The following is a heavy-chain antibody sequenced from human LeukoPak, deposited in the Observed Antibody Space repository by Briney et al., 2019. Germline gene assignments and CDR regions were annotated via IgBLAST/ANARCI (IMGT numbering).Heavy chain of an antibody. Sequence: GASVKVSCTSSGYTFTSFGVNWVRQAPGQGLEWMGWITTYHVNTKYAQKFHGRVTMTTDTSTSTVYMELRSLTSDDTAVYYCARVGGSSNFDYWGQGTPVTVSS. CDR2: ITTYHVNT. D-gene: IGHD1-26*01. CDR3: ARVGGSSNFDY. V-gene: IGHV1-18*01. J-gene: IGHJ4*02. CDR1: GYTFTSFG.